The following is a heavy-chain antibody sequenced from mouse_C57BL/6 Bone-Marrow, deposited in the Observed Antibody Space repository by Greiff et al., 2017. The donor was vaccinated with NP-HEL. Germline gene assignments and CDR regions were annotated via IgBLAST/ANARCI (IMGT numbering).Heavy chain of an antibody. J-gene: IGHJ2*01. CDR3: ARVITTVVDSYYFDY. V-gene: IGHV5-6*01. CDR1: GFTFSSYG. D-gene: IGHD1-1*01. Sequence: EVKLVESGGDLVKPGGSLKLSCAASGFTFSSYGMSWVRQTPDKRLEWVATISSGGSYTYYPDSVKGRFTISRDNAKNTLYLQMSSLKSEDTAMYYCARVITTVVDSYYFDYWGQGTTLTVSS. CDR2: ISSGGSYT.